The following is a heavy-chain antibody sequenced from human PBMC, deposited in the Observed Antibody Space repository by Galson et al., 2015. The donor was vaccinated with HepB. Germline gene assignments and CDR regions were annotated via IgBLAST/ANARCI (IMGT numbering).Heavy chain of an antibody. J-gene: IGHJ6*02. V-gene: IGHV4-59*11. CDR3: ARVASQYGSGSYYVWRDYYYYYGMDV. CDR1: GGSISIHY. CDR2: IYYSGST. Sequence: SETLSLTCTVYGGSISIHYCGWIRQPAGKGMEWHGYIYYSGSTNYNPSRKSRVTISVDTSKNQFSLKLSSVNAADTAVYYCARVASQYGSGSYYVWRDYYYYYGMDVWGQGTTVTVSS. D-gene: IGHD3-10*01.